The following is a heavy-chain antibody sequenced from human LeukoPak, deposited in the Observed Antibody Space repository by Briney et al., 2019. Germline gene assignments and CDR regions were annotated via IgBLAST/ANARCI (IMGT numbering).Heavy chain of an antibody. Sequence: GGSLRLSCAASGFTFSSYAMSWVRQAPGKGPEWVSALSGSGGSTYYADSVKGRFTISRDNSKNTLYLQMNSLRAEDTAVYYCAKDGVSYYYDSSGYYYFDYWGQGTLVTVSS. CDR2: LSGSGGST. CDR1: GFTFSSYA. V-gene: IGHV3-23*01. D-gene: IGHD3-22*01. J-gene: IGHJ4*02. CDR3: AKDGVSYYYDSSGYYYFDY.